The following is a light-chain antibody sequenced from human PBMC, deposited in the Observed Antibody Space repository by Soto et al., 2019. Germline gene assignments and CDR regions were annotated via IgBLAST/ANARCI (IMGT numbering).Light chain of an antibody. CDR1: SSDVGGYNY. V-gene: IGLV2-8*01. Sequence: QSALTQPPSASGSPGQSVTISCTGTSSDVGGYNYVSWYQQHPGKAPKLMIYEVSKRPSGVPDRFSGSKSGNTASLTVSGLQAEDEADYYCSSHAGSILFGGGTKLAAL. CDR2: EVS. J-gene: IGLJ2*01. CDR3: SSHAGSIL.